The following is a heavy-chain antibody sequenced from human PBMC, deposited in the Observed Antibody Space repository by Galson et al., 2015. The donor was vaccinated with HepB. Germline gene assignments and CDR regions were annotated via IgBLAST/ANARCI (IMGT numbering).Heavy chain of an antibody. CDR1: AFVFSEFG. Sequence: LRLSCAASAFVFSEFGTHWVRQAPGEGLDWVAVISYTGRHTPFAASVKGRFTISRDNPNSAGFLDMTCLRVEDTALYSCVRPRGAGAGDYQNWHFDLWGRGTLVTVSS. CDR3: VRPRGAGAGDYQNWHFDL. J-gene: IGHJ2*01. D-gene: IGHD4-17*01. CDR2: ISYTGRHT. V-gene: IGHV3-30*03.